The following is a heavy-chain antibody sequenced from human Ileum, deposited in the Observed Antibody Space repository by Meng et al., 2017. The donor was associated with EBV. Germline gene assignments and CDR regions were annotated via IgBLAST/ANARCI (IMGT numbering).Heavy chain of an antibody. CDR3: ARYGRCNGNSFYCFDP. D-gene: IGHD4-23*01. J-gene: IGHJ5*02. CDR2: IDQSGYT. V-gene: IGHV4-34*01. Sequence: QGRRQQWGTGLLKPSETLSLTCAVYGGSFNDYYWTWLRQPPGKGLEWIGEIDQSGYTKFNPSLSSRATISRDTSNNQFSLRLNSVTAADTALYYCARYGRCNGNSFYCFDPWGQGTLVTVSS. CDR1: GGSFNDYY.